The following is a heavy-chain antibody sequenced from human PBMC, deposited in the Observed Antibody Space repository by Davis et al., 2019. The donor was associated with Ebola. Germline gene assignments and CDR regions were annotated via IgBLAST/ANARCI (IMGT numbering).Heavy chain of an antibody. D-gene: IGHD6-19*01. CDR1: GFTLSDYY. CDR2: IRSSDTTI. CDR3: ARDKQSSWYGGMDV. J-gene: IGHJ6*02. Sequence: GESLKISCAASGFTLSDYYMSWIRQAPGKGLEWVSSIRSSDTTIYYSDPLKGRFTVSRDNAKNSLYLQMNSLRAEDTAVYYCARDKQSSWYGGMDVWGQGTTVTVSS. V-gene: IGHV3-11*01.